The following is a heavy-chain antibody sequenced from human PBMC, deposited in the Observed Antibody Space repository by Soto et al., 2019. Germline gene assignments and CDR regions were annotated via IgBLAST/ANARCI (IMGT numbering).Heavy chain of an antibody. CDR3: ARDPQGRYFDWYKDY. CDR2: ISAYNGNT. V-gene: IGHV1-18*01. CDR1: GYTFTSYG. J-gene: IGHJ4*02. D-gene: IGHD3-9*01. Sequence: ASVKVSCKASGYTFTSYGISWVRQAPGQGLEWMGWISAYNGNTNYAQKLQGRVTMTTDTSTSTAYMELRSLRSDDTAVYYCARDPQGRYFDWYKDYWGQGTLVTVSS.